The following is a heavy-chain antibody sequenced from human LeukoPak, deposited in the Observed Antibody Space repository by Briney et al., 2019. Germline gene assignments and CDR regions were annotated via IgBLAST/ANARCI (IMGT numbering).Heavy chain of an antibody. CDR2: ISGSGGSI. CDR3: ARNGESMVRGPRYFDY. Sequence: GGSLRLSCAASGFTFSSYAMSWVRQAPGKGLEWVSAISGSGGSIYYADSVKGRFTISRDNSKNTLYLQMNSLRAEDTAVYYCARNGESMVRGPRYFDYWGQGTLVTVSS. J-gene: IGHJ4*02. CDR1: GFTFSSYA. V-gene: IGHV3-23*01. D-gene: IGHD3-10*01.